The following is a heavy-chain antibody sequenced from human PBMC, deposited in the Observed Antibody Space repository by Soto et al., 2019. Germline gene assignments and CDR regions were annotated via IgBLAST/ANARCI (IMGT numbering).Heavy chain of an antibody. CDR2: IYWDDDK. V-gene: IGHV2-5*02. D-gene: IGHD3-22*01. CDR1: GFSLSTYGVG. Sequence: QITLKESGPTLVKPTQTLTLTCTFSGFSLSTYGVGVSWIRQPPGKALEWLALIYWDDDKRYSPSLNSRLIITKDTSKSQVVLTMTNMDPVYTGTYYCARPFHYDGRECQYYVDYWGQGTLVSVSS. J-gene: IGHJ4*02. CDR3: ARPFHYDGRECQYYVDY.